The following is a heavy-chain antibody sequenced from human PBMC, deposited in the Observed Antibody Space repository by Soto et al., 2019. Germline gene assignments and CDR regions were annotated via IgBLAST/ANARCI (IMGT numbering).Heavy chain of an antibody. CDR3: ARGPRGWHLLEFFHY. J-gene: IGHJ4*02. CDR1: GGTFTNYN. V-gene: IGHV1-69*06. Sequence: QVQLVQSGAEVKKPGSSVKVSCKTSGGTFTNYNFHWVRQAPGQGLEWLGGVTRTYGSSNYAQRYQGRVNITADKSTRTAYMELSSLRSDDTAVYYCARGPRGWHLLEFFHYWGQGALVIVSS. CDR2: VTRTYGSS.